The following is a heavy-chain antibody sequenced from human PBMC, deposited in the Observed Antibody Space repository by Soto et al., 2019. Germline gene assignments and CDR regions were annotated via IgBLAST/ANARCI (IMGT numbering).Heavy chain of an antibody. Sequence: KSSETLSLTCTVSGGSISSYYWSWIRQPPGKGLEWIGYIYYSGSTNYNPSLKSRVTISVDTSKNQFSLKLSSVTAADTAVYYCAREAVGYSSGWYYYGMDVWGQGTTVNGS. D-gene: IGHD6-19*01. CDR1: GGSISSYY. V-gene: IGHV4-59*01. J-gene: IGHJ6*02. CDR3: AREAVGYSSGWYYYGMDV. CDR2: IYYSGST.